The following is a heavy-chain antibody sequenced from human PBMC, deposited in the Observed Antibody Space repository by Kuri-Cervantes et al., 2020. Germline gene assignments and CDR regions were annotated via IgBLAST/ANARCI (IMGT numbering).Heavy chain of an antibody. Sequence: GGSLRLPCAASGFTFSSYAMHWVRQAPGKGLEWVAVISYDGSNKYYADSVKGRFTISRDNSKNTLYLQMSGLGVEDTAVYNCARRDGYSFCDYWGQEALVTVSS. CDR2: ISYDGSNK. V-gene: IGHV3-30-3*01. CDR1: GFTFSSYA. CDR3: ARRDGYSFCDY. J-gene: IGHJ4*02. D-gene: IGHD5-24*01.